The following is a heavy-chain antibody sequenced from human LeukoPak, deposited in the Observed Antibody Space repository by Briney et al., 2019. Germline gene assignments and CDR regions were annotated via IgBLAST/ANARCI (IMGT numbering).Heavy chain of an antibody. CDR3: ARLRWEVTHYWYFDL. Sequence: GGSLRLSSAASGFTFTSYAMSWVRQAPGKGLEWVSAISGSGGSTYFADSVRGRFSISRDNSKNTLYLQMNSLRAEDTAIYYCARLRWEVTHYWYFDLWGRGTLVTVSS. CDR1: GFTFTSYA. D-gene: IGHD4-23*01. CDR2: ISGSGGST. J-gene: IGHJ2*01. V-gene: IGHV3-23*01.